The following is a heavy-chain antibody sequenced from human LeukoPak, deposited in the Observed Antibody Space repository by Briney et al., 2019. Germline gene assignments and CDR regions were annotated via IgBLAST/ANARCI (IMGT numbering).Heavy chain of an antibody. D-gene: IGHD4-11*01. J-gene: IGHJ4*02. V-gene: IGHV3-7*01. CDR1: GFTFSTSW. CDR3: ARVQDYSNYLGTDY. CDR2: IKKDGSET. Sequence: PGGSLRLSCAASGFTFSTSWMSWVRQVPGKGLEWVANIKKDGSETYYADSVKGRFTISRDNSKNTLYLQMNSLRAEDTAVYYCARVQDYSNYLGTDYWGQGTLVTVSS.